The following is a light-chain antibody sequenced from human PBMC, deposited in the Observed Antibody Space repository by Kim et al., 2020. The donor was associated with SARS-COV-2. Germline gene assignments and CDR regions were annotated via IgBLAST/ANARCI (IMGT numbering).Light chain of an antibody. J-gene: IGKJ2*01. V-gene: IGKV1-39*01. Sequence: SASVVDMVTITCRASQNINRYLNWYQQKPGKVPKLLISTASTLQTGVPSRFSGSGSGTDFTLTINSLQPEDFATYYCQQTYRSPPTFGQGTKLEI. CDR2: TAS. CDR3: QQTYRSPPT. CDR1: QNINRY.